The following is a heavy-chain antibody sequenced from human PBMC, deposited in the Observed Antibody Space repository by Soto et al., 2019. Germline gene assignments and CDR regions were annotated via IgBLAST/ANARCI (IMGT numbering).Heavy chain of an antibody. Sequence: QVQLVESGGGVVQPGRSLRLSCAASGFTFSIYGIHWVRQAPGKGLEWVAVISQDGSNKYYADSVKGRFTISRDNSKNTLYLQMSSLRGEDTALYYCARDYDFWSGSAYYGMDVCGQGTTVTVSS. V-gene: IGHV3-30*03. CDR3: ARDYDFWSGSAYYGMDV. D-gene: IGHD3-3*01. J-gene: IGHJ6*02. CDR1: GFTFSIYG. CDR2: ISQDGSNK.